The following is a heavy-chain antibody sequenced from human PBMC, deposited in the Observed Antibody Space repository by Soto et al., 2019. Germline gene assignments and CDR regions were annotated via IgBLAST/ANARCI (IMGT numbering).Heavy chain of an antibody. J-gene: IGHJ2*01. CDR3: AKDPGDSSAYRDWYFDL. D-gene: IGHD3-22*01. CDR1: GFTFSNYA. Sequence: PGGSLRLSCAASGFTFSNYAMSWVRQAPGKGLEWVSAISGSGGSTYYADSVKGRFTISRDNSKNTLYLQMNSLRAEDTAVYYCAKDPGDSSAYRDWYFDLWGRGTLVTVSS. CDR2: ISGSGGST. V-gene: IGHV3-23*01.